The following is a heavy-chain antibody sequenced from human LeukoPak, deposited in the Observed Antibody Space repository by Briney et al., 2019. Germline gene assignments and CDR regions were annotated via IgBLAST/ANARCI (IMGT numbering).Heavy chain of an antibody. CDR2: IYYSGST. CDR1: GGSISSGDYY. J-gene: IGHJ5*02. Sequence: KSSETLSLTCTVSGGSISSGDYYWSWIRQPPGKGLEWIGYIYYSGSTYYNPSLKSRVTISVDTSKNQFSLKLSSVTAADTAVYYCARATLRYFDWLLFDPWGQGTLVTFSS. D-gene: IGHD3-9*01. CDR3: ARATLRYFDWLLFDP. V-gene: IGHV4-30-4*01.